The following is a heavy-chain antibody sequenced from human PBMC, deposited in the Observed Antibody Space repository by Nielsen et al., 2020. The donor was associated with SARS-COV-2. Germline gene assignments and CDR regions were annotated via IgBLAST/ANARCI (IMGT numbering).Heavy chain of an antibody. V-gene: IGHV4-39*07. CDR2: IYYSGST. CDR3: ARDPFPCSNSCYGSGDYYGMDV. D-gene: IGHD2-2*01. J-gene: IGHJ6*02. Sequence: RQAPGKGPAWIGSIYYSGSTYYNPSLKSRVTISVDTSKNQFSLKLSSVTAEDTAVYYCARDPFPCSNSCYGSGDYYGMDVWGQGTTVTVSS.